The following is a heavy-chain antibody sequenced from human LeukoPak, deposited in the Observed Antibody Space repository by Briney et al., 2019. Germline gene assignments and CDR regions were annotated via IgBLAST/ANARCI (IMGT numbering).Heavy chain of an antibody. Sequence: GGSLRLSCAASGFTFSSYGMHWVRQAPGKGLEWVAVISYDGSNKYYADSVKGRFTISRDNSKNTLYLQMNSLRAEDTAVYYCAKDGTWIRNDEGYFDYWGQGTLVTVSS. CDR3: AKDGTWIRNDEGYFDY. CDR1: GFTFSSYG. CDR2: ISYDGSNK. V-gene: IGHV3-30*18. J-gene: IGHJ4*02. D-gene: IGHD5-18*01.